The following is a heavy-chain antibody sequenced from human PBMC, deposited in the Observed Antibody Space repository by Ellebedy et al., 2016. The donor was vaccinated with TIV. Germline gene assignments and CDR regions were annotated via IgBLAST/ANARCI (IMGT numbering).Heavy chain of an antibody. CDR3: TRETNPSPGAVAGTGFDC. Sequence: PGGSLRLSCVASGFTFSNYGMHWVRQAPGKGLEWVAFKRFDGRNEYNGDSVKGRFFISRDVSKNTLFLQMNRLRAEDTAIYDCTRETNPSPGAVAGTGFDCWGQGALVIVSS. CDR1: GFTFSNYG. D-gene: IGHD6-19*01. V-gene: IGHV3-30*02. J-gene: IGHJ4*02. CDR2: KRFDGRNE.